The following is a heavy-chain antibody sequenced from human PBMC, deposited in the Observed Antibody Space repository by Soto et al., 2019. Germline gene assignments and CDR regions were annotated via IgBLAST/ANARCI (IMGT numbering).Heavy chain of an antibody. CDR2: IIPIFGTA. J-gene: IGHJ3*02. Sequence: SVKVSCKASGGTFSSYAISWVRQAPGQGLEWMGGIIPIFGTANYAQKFQGRVTITADESTSTAYMELSSLRSEDTAVYYCARERGIAAAGTREYAFDIRGQGTMVTVSS. CDR1: GGTFSSYA. V-gene: IGHV1-69*13. CDR3: ARERGIAAAGTREYAFDI. D-gene: IGHD6-13*01.